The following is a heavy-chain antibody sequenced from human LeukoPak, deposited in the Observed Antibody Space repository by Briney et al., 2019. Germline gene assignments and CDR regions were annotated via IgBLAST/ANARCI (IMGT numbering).Heavy chain of an antibody. V-gene: IGHV3-23*01. J-gene: IGHJ3*02. CDR3: AKDIPVSTMIVVVITRDAFDI. Sequence: GGSLRLSCAASGFTFSSYAMSWVRQAPGKGLEWVSAISGSGGSTYYADSVKGRFTISRDNSKNTLYLQMNSLRAEDTAVYYCAKDIPVSTMIVVVITRDAFDIWGQGTVVTVSS. CDR2: ISGSGGST. CDR1: GFTFSSYA. D-gene: IGHD3-22*01.